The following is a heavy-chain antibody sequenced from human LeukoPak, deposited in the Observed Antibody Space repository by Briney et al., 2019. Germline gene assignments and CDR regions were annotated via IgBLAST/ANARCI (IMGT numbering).Heavy chain of an antibody. V-gene: IGHV5-51*01. J-gene: IGHJ4*02. CDR1: GYSSTSYW. CDR3: ARRPWGRAAARSFFDY. D-gene: IGHD6-13*01. CDR2: IYPGDSDT. Sequence: GESLKISCKGCGYSSTSYWIGWVRQMPGKGLEWMGIIYPGDSDTRYSPSFQGQVTISADKSISTAYLQWSSLKASDTAMYYCARRPWGRAAARSFFDYWGQGTLVTVSS.